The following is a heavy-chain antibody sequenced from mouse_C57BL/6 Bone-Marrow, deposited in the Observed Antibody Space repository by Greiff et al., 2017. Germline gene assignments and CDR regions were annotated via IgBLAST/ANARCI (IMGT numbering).Heavy chain of an antibody. CDR3: TTFRYDRVTDAMDY. CDR2: IDPENGDT. J-gene: IGHJ4*01. Sequence: EVQVVESGAELVRPGASVKLSCTASGFNIKDDYMHWVKQRPEQGLEWIGWIDPENGDTEYASKFQGKATITADTSSNTAYLQLSSLTSEDTAVYYCTTFRYDRVTDAMDYWGQGTSVTVSS. CDR1: GFNIKDDY. D-gene: IGHD2-3*01. V-gene: IGHV14-4*01.